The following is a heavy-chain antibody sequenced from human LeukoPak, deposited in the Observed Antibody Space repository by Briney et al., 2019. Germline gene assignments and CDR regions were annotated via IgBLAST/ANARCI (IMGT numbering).Heavy chain of an antibody. CDR2: ISYDGTNK. J-gene: IGHJ4*02. V-gene: IGHV3-30*07. D-gene: IGHD4-11*01. Sequence: GGSLRLSCAASGFTFSTYAIHWVRQAPGPGLELVAVISYDGTNKNYADPVNDRFTISRDNSKNTLYLQLNSLRAEDTAVYYCARDRTPNWFAYSNPTFLYWGRGTLVTVSS. CDR1: GFTFSTYA. CDR3: ARDRTPNWFAYSNPTFLY.